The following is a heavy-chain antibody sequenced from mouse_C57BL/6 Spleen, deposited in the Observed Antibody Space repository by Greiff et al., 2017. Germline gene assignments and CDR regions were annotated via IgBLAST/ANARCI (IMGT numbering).Heavy chain of an antibody. CDR1: GYTFTSYW. J-gene: IGHJ4*01. V-gene: IGHV1-69*01. D-gene: IGHD1-1*01. CDR2: IDPSDSYT. Sequence: QVQLQQPGAELVMPGASVKLSCTAPGYTFTSYWMHWVKQRPGQGLEWIGEIDPSDSYTNYNQKFKGKSTLSVDKSSSTAYMQLSSLTSEDSAVYYCARSGHGSSSYYYAMDYWGQGTSVTVSS. CDR3: ARSGHGSSSYYYAMDY.